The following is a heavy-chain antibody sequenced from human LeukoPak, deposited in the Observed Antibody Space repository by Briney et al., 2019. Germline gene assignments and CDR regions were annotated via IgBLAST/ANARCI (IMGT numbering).Heavy chain of an antibody. D-gene: IGHD3-10*01. J-gene: IGHJ6*04. CDR1: GYTFSSYG. Sequence: ASVKVSCKASGYTFSSYGISWVQQAPGQGLEWMGWISAYNGNTNYAQKLQGRVTMTTDTSTSTAYMELRSLRSDDTAVYYCARDRGKVITMVRGNYGMDVWGKGTTVTVSS. V-gene: IGHV1-18*04. CDR2: ISAYNGNT. CDR3: ARDRGKVITMVRGNYGMDV.